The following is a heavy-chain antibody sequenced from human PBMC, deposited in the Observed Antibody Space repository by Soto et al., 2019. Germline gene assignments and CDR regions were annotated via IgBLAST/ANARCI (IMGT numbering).Heavy chain of an antibody. CDR3: ERADMVRGVIIRWYFDL. Sequence: ASVKVSCKASGYTFTSYAMHWVRQAPGQRLEWMGWINAGNGNTKYSQKFQGRVTITRDTSASTAYMELSSLRSEDKAVYYCERADMVRGVIIRWYFDLWGRGTLVTVSS. CDR1: GYTFTSYA. CDR2: INAGNGNT. D-gene: IGHD3-10*01. J-gene: IGHJ2*01. V-gene: IGHV1-3*01.